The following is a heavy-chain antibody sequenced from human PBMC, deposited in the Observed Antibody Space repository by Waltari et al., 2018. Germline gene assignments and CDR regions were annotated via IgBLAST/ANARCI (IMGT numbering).Heavy chain of an antibody. CDR3: ARGARDLNYGSGTRGPKWFDP. CDR2: IIHSGST. J-gene: IGHJ5*02. V-gene: IGHV4-34*01. D-gene: IGHD3-10*01. Sequence: QVQLQQWGAGLLKPSETLSLTCAVYGGSFSGYYWSWIRQPPGTGLEWIGEIIHSGSTNCNPSIKRRVTISVDTSKNQFSLKLSSVTAADTAVYYCARGARDLNYGSGTRGPKWFDPWGQGTLVTVSS. CDR1: GGSFSGYY.